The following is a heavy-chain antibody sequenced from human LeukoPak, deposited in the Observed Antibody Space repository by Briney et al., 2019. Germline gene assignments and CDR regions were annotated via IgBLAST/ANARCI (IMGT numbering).Heavy chain of an antibody. CDR3: AKSHYRGFGELFSNFDY. Sequence: PSETLSLTCTVSGGSISSYYWSWIRQPPGKGLEWIGYIYYSGSTNYNPSLKSRVTISVDTSKNQFSLKLSSVTAADTAVYYCAKSHYRGFGELFSNFDYWGQGTPVTVSS. J-gene: IGHJ4*02. CDR2: IYYSGST. CDR1: GGSISSYY. V-gene: IGHV4-59*01. D-gene: IGHD3-10*01.